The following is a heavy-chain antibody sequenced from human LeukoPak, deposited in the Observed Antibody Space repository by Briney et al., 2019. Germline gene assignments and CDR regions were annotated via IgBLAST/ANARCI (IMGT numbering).Heavy chain of an antibody. CDR1: GGSFSGYY. CDR3: ARGSPERAYY. CDR2: INHSGST. Sequence: PSETLSLTCAVYGGSFSGYYWSWIRQPPGKGLEWIGEINHSGSTNYNPSLKSRVTISVDTSKNQFSLKLSSVTAADTAVYYCARGSPERAYYWGQGTLVTVSS. D-gene: IGHD1-26*01. J-gene: IGHJ4*02. V-gene: IGHV4-34*01.